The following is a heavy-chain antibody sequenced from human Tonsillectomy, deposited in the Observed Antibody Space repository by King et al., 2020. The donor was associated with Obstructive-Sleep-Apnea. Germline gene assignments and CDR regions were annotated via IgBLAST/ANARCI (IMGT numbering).Heavy chain of an antibody. CDR2: IIPILDMA. CDR3: ARGRGSYYESPFDY. CDR1: GGTFSSYV. Sequence: QLVKSGTEVKKPGSSVKVSCKASGGTFSSYVISWVRQAPGQGLEWMGGIIPILDMASNTQKFQGRVTITADKSTSTAYMELNSLRSEDTAVYYCARGRGSYYESPFDYWGEGTLVTVSS. D-gene: IGHD1-26*01. J-gene: IGHJ4*02. V-gene: IGHV1-69*04.